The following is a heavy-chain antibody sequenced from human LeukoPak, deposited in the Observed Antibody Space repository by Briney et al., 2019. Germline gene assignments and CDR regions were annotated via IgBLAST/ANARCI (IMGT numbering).Heavy chain of an antibody. CDR1: GGSFSGYY. V-gene: IGHV4-34*01. J-gene: IGHJ4*02. D-gene: IGHD3-16*02. CDR3: ARTITYYDYVWGSYRPNYFDY. CDR2: INHSGST. Sequence: SETLSLTCAVYGGSFSGYYWSWIRQPPGKGLEWIGEINHSGSTNYNPSLKSRVTISVDTSKNQFSLKLSSVTAADTAVYYCARTITYYDYVWGSYRPNYFDYWGQGTLVTVSS.